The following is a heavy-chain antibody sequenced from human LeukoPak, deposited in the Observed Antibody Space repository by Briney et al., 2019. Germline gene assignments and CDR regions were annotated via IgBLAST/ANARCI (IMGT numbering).Heavy chain of an antibody. J-gene: IGHJ1*01. CDR1: GYTFTSYG. Sequence: ASVKVSCEASGYTFTSYGISWVRQAPGQGLEWMGWISAYNGNTNYAQKLQGRVTMTTDTSTSTAYMELRSLRSDDTAVYYCARGADGWYPKHFQHWGQGTLVTVSS. D-gene: IGHD6-19*01. V-gene: IGHV1-18*01. CDR3: ARGADGWYPKHFQH. CDR2: ISAYNGNT.